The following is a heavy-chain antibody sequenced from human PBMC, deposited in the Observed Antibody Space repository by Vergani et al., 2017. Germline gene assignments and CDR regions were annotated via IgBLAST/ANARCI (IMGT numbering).Heavy chain of an antibody. Sequence: QVQLVQSGAEVKKPGSSVKVSCKASGGTFSSYGISWVRQAPGQGLEWIGGIIPVFGTPHYAQKFQGRVTITADGSTSTAYMELSSLRSEDTAVYYCARVGYCSITSRYVGGLDYGAKGPLVTVSP. J-gene: IGHJ4*02. D-gene: IGHD2-2*01. CDR3: ARVGYCSITSRYVGGLDY. V-gene: IGHV1-69*12. CDR2: IIPVFGTP. CDR1: GGTFSSYG.